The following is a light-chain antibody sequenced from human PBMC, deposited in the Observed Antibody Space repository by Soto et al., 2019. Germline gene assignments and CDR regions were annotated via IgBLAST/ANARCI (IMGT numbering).Light chain of an antibody. CDR1: SSDVGGYNY. V-gene: IGLV2-14*01. Sequence: QSALTQPASVSGSPGQSITISCTGTSSDVGGYNYVSWYRQHPGKAPKLMIFEVSNRPSGVSNRFSGSRSGNTASLTISGLQPEDEADYYCASYTGSTTLYVFGAGTKVTVL. J-gene: IGLJ1*01. CDR3: ASYTGSTTLYV. CDR2: EVS.